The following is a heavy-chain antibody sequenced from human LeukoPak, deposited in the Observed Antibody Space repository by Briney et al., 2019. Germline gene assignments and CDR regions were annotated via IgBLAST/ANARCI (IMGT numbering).Heavy chain of an antibody. J-gene: IGHJ3*02. Sequence: SETLSLTCAVYGGSFSGYYWSWIRQPPGKGLEWIGEINHSGSTNYNPSLKSRVTISVDTSKNQFSLKLSSVTAADTAVYYCARAASTTHPRTDAFDIWGQGTMVTVSS. CDR1: GGSFSGYY. CDR2: INHSGST. CDR3: ARAASTTHPRTDAFDI. D-gene: IGHD1-14*01. V-gene: IGHV4-34*01.